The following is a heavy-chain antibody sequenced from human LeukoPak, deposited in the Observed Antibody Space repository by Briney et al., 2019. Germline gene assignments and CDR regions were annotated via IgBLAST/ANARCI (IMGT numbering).Heavy chain of an antibody. CDR2: IIPILGIA. V-gene: IGHV1-69*02. CDR3: ARARTVTDAFDI. Sequence: GASVKVSCKASGGTFSSYTISWVRQAPGQGLEWMGRIIPILGIANYAQKFQGRVTITADKSTSTAYMERSSLRSEDTAVYYCARARTVTDAFDIWGQGTMVTVSS. CDR1: GGTFSSYT. D-gene: IGHD4-17*01. J-gene: IGHJ3*02.